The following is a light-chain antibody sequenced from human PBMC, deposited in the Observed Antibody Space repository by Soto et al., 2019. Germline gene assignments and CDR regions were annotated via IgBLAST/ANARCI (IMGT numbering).Light chain of an antibody. V-gene: IGKV3-20*01. Sequence: EIVLTQSPGTLSVSPGERATLSCRASQSISSNYLAWSQQKPGQAPSLLIDGASSRATGIPDRFSGSGSGTDVSLTTSRLEPEEAAIYYCHEYVSWTFGQGTKVEIK. CDR3: HEYVSWT. J-gene: IGKJ1*01. CDR1: QSISSNY. CDR2: GAS.